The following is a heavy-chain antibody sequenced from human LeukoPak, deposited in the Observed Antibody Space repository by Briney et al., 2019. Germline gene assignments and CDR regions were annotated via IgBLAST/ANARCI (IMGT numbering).Heavy chain of an antibody. CDR2: ISGSGGST. CDR3: GRDRYCSGASCPGDMDV. CDR1: GFTFSSYA. V-gene: IGHV3-23*01. Sequence: GGSLRLSCAASGFTFSSYAMSWVRQAPGKGLEWVSAISGSGGSTYYADSVKGRFTISRDNSKNTLYLQMNSLRAEDTAVYYCGRDRYCSGASCPGDMDVWGKGTTVTVSS. J-gene: IGHJ6*03. D-gene: IGHD2-15*01.